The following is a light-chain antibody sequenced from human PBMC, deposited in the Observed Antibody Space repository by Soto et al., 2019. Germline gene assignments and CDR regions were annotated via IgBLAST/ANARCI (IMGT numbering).Light chain of an antibody. J-gene: IGKJ1*01. V-gene: IGKV3-20*01. Sequence: EIVVTQSPATLSLSPGERATLACRASQRVSSSYLDWYQQRPGQAPRLLIYGASSRATGIPDRFSGSGSGTDFTLTISRLEAEDFAVYYCQQYGSSSWTFGQGTKVDI. CDR1: QRVSSSY. CDR2: GAS. CDR3: QQYGSSSWT.